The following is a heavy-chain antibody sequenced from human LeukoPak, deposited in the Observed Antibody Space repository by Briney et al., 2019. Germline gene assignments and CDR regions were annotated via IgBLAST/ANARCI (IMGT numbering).Heavy chain of an antibody. D-gene: IGHD3-3*01. CDR2: ISYDGRNK. V-gene: IGHV3-30*18. CDR1: GFTFSSSG. J-gene: IGHJ4*02. Sequence: PGRSLRLACAAAGFTFSSSGMHWVRQAPGKGLEWVAVISYDGRNKYYAYSVKGRFTISRDNSKNTLYLQMNSLRAEDTAVYYCANGGYFDYWGQGTLVTVSS. CDR3: ANGGYFDY.